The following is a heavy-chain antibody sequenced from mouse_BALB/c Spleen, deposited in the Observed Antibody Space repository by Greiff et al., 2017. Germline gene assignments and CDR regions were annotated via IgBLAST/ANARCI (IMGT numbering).Heavy chain of an antibody. CDR2: IRNKANGYTT. CDR1: GFTFTDYY. CDR3: ARDSYYDY. Sequence: EVKLVESGGGLVQPGGSLRLSCATSGFTFTDYYMSWVRQPPGKALEWLGFIRNKANGYTTEYSASVKGRCTISRDNSQSILNLQMNTLRAEDSATYYCARDSYYDYWGQGTTLTVSS. V-gene: IGHV7-3*02. J-gene: IGHJ2*01.